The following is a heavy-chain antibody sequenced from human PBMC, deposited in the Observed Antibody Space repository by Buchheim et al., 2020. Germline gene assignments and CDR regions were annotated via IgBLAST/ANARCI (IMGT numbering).Heavy chain of an antibody. J-gene: IGHJ4*02. CDR3: ARVGGYSSGWTDFDY. CDR1: GGSISSSNW. D-gene: IGHD6-19*01. CDR2: IYHRGST. Sequence: QVQLQESGPGLVKPSGTLSLTCAVSGGSISSSNWWSWVRQPPGKGLEWIGEIYHRGSTNYNPSLKSRVTLSVHKSNTQFALKLSSVTAADTAVYYCARVGGYSSGWTDFDYWGQGTL. V-gene: IGHV4-4*02.